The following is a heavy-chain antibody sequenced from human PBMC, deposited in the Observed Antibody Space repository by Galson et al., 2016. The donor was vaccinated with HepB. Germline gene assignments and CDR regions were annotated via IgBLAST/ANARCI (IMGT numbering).Heavy chain of an antibody. D-gene: IGHD1-14*01. CDR3: ARDLLEPGYAFDL. CDR1: GLSLTTYG. Sequence: SLRLSCAASGLSLTTYGMNWVRQAPGKGLEWVSFISWTSSHIFYADSVKGRFTISRDNANNSLYLQMSSLRDDDTAVYYCARDLLEPGYAFDLWGQVTLVAVSS. V-gene: IGHV3-48*02. CDR2: ISWTSSHI. J-gene: IGHJ3*01.